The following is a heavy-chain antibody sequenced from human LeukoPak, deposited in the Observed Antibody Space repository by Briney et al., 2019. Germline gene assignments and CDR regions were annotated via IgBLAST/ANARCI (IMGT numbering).Heavy chain of an antibody. Sequence: GESLRLSCAASGFTFSSYAMSWVRQAPGKGLEWVSAISGSGGSTYYADSVKGRFTISRDNSKNTLYLQMNSLRAEDTAVYYCAKDGRYDFWSGYGAFDIWGQGTMVTVSS. V-gene: IGHV3-23*01. CDR3: AKDGRYDFWSGYGAFDI. D-gene: IGHD3-3*01. CDR1: GFTFSSYA. CDR2: ISGSGGST. J-gene: IGHJ3*02.